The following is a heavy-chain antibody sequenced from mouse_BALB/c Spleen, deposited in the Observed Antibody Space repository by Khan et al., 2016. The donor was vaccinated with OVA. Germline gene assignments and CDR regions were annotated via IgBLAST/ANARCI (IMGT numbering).Heavy chain of an antibody. V-gene: IGHV1S41*01. J-gene: IGHJ4*01. CDR1: GYTFTSYW. D-gene: IGHD1-1*01. CDR2: ISPGSGTP. Sequence: DLVKPGASVKLSCKASGYTFTSYWINWIKQRPGQGLEWIGRISPGSGTPYYNEMFKGKATLTVDTSSSTAYIQLSSLSSEDSAVYFCARENYYGSSHYAMDYVGQGTSVTVSS. CDR3: ARENYYGSSHYAMDY.